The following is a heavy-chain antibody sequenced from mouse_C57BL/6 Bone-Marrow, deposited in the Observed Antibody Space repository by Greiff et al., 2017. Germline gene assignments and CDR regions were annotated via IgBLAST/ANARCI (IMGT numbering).Heavy chain of an antibody. Sequence: DVMLVESGEGLVKPGGSLKLSCAASGFTFSSYAMSWVRQTPEKRLEWVAYISSGGDYIYYADTVKGRFTISRDNARNTLYLQMSSLKSEDTAMYYCTRDDYSNSFAYWGQGTLVTVSA. V-gene: IGHV5-9-1*02. J-gene: IGHJ3*01. D-gene: IGHD2-5*01. CDR1: GFTFSSYA. CDR3: TRDDYSNSFAY. CDR2: ISSGGDYI.